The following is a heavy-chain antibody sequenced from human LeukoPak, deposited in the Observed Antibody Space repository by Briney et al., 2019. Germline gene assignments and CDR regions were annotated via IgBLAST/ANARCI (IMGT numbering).Heavy chain of an antibody. CDR3: AKRGEDPVDLDY. CDR2: ITGSGDRT. J-gene: IGHJ4*02. D-gene: IGHD3-16*01. CDR1: GVTFSSHG. V-gene: IGHV3-23*01. Sequence: PGGSLRLSCGVSGVTFSSHGMNWVCQAPGKGLEWVSAITGSGDRTYYTDSVRGRFTVSRDNSKNTLYLQMNGLRAEDTAVYYCAKRGEDPVDLDYWGQGTLVTVSS.